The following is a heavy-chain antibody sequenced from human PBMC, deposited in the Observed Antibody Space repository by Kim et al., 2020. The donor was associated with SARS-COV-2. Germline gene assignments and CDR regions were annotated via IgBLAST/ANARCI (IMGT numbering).Heavy chain of an antibody. CDR1: GFIFGSSW. V-gene: IGHV3-7*01. D-gene: IGHD1-26*01. CDR3: ARESGYGGYY. J-gene: IGHJ6*03. Sequence: GGSLRLSCAASGFIFGSSWMTWVRQAPGKGPEWVAYISKDGNEINNADSLKDRFPILRDNAKNSLYLQASSLRAEATAIYYCARESGYGGYY. CDR2: ISKDGNEI.